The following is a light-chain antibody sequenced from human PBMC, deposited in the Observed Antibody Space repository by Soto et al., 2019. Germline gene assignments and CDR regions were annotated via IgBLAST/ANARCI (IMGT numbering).Light chain of an antibody. J-gene: IGKJ5*01. CDR2: DAS. CDR1: QSISTY. Sequence: EIVLTQSPATLSLSPGERATLSCRASQSISTYLAWYQQKPGQAPRLLIYDASNRATGIPARFSGSGSGTDFSLPISSLEPEDFAVYYCRAITSGQGTRLEI. CDR3: RAIT. V-gene: IGKV3-11*01.